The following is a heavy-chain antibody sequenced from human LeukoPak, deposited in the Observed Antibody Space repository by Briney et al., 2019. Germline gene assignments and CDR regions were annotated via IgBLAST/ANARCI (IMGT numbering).Heavy chain of an antibody. Sequence: ASVKVSCKASGYTFTSYYMHWVRQAPGQGLEWMGIINPSGGSTSYAQKFQGRVTMTRDTSTRTVYMELSSLRSEDTAVYYCARDRVRGNSNPYFDYWGQGTLITVSS. CDR1: GYTFTSYY. CDR2: INPSGGST. J-gene: IGHJ4*02. D-gene: IGHD4-11*01. CDR3: ARDRVRGNSNPYFDY. V-gene: IGHV1-46*01.